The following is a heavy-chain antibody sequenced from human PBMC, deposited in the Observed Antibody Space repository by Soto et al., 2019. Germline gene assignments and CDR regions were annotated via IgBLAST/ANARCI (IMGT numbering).Heavy chain of an antibody. D-gene: IGHD2-15*01. CDR3: AREEAVRIARWFDP. CDR1: GGSISSGGYY. CDR2: ISYSGST. Sequence: SDTLSLTCTVSGGSISSGGYYWNWSRQHPGKGLEWVGYISYSGSTYYNPSLKSRVTISVDTSKSQFSLKLTSVTAADTAVYYCAREEAVRIARWFDPWGQGTLVTVS. J-gene: IGHJ5*02. V-gene: IGHV4-31*03.